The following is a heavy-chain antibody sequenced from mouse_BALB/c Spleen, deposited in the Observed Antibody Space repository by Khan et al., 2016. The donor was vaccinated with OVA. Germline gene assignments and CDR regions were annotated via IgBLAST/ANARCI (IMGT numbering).Heavy chain of an antibody. CDR2: ISTGGSYT. CDR3: ARLAYYYDSEGFAY. V-gene: IGHV5-6*01. CDR1: GFTFSTYG. J-gene: IGHJ3*01. D-gene: IGHD1-1*01. Sequence: EVKLMESGGDLVKPGGSLKLSCAASGFTFSTYGMSWVRQTPDKRLEWVATISTGGSYTYYPDSVKGRFTISRDNAKNTLYLQMSSLKSEDTAVFYGARLAYYYDSEGFAYWGQGTLVTVSA.